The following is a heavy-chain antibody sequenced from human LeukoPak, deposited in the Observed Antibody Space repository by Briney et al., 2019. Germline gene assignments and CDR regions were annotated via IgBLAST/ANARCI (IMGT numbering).Heavy chain of an antibody. Sequence: GGSLRLSCAASGFTFNDYAMHWVRQAPGKGLEWVSGISYNSGSIGYADSVKGRFTISRDNAKNSLYLQMNSLRTEDTALYYCAKDKRTNRDAFDIWGQGTMVTVSS. J-gene: IGHJ3*02. V-gene: IGHV3-9*01. CDR3: AKDKRTNRDAFDI. CDR2: ISYNSGSI. CDR1: GFTFNDYA.